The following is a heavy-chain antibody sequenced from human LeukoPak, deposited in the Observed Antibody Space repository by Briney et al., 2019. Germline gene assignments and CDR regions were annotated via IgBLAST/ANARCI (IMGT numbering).Heavy chain of an antibody. CDR3: ARVVSYYYDSSGYGSSRGYGMDV. J-gene: IGHJ6*02. D-gene: IGHD3-22*01. V-gene: IGHV4-4*02. CDR1: GGSISSSNW. CDR2: IYHSGST. Sequence: PSETLSLTCAVSGGSISSSNWWSWVRQPPGKGLEWIGEIYHSGSTNYNPSLKSRVTISVDKSKNQFSLKLSSVTAADTAVYYCARVVSYYYDSSGYGSSRGYGMDVWGQGTTVTVSS.